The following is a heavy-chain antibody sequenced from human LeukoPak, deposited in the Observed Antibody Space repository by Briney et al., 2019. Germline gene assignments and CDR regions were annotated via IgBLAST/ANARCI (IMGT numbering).Heavy chain of an antibody. V-gene: IGHV4-39*01. D-gene: IGHD1-1*01. CDR1: GGSISVSSYY. Sequence: PSETLSLTCTVSGGSISVSSYYWGWIRQPPGKGLEWIGNIFYNGKTYYNPSLKSRVTISVDTSKNQFSLKLSSVTAADTAVYLCARHRDTGYYYYMDVWGTGTTVTVSS. CDR2: IFYNGKT. CDR3: ARHRDTGYYYYMDV. J-gene: IGHJ6*03.